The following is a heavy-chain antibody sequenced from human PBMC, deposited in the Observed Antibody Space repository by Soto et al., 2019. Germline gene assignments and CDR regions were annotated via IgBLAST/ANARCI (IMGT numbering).Heavy chain of an antibody. V-gene: IGHV3-7*01. CDR1: RFTFTNYW. CDR3: ARGIDDNASYGMDL. Sequence: EVRLVESGGGLVQPGGSLRLSCAASRFTFTNYWMSWVRQAPGKGLEWVAHIKEDGSEKSYVESVKGRFTISRDNAERSLYLQINNLRAEDTAVYYCARGIDDNASYGMDLWGQGTTVTVSS. J-gene: IGHJ6*02. D-gene: IGHD1-1*01. CDR2: IKEDGSEK.